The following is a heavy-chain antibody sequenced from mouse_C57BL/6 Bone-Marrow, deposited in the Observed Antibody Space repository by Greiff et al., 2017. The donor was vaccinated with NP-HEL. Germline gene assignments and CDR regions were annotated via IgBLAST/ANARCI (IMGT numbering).Heavy chain of an antibody. V-gene: IGHV5-17*01. D-gene: IGHD2-3*01. CDR2: ISSGSSTI. J-gene: IGHJ1*03. CDR3: ARSDGYFYWYFDV. Sequence: EVHLVESGGGLVKPGGSLKLSCAASGFTFSDYGMHWVRQAPEKGLEWVAYISSGSSTIYYADTVKGRFTISRDNAKNTLFLQMTSLRSEDTAMYYCARSDGYFYWYFDVWGTGTTVTVSS. CDR1: GFTFSDYG.